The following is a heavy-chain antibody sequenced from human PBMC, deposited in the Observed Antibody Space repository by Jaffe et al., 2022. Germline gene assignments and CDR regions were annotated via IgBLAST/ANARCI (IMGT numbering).Heavy chain of an antibody. J-gene: IGHJ3*02. CDR1: GGSISSYY. V-gene: IGHV4-59*01. CDR3: ARVSHHDFLSPPFHI. D-gene: IGHD3-3*01. CDR2: VSYSGTT. Sequence: QVQLQESGPGLVKPSETLSLTCTVSGGSISSYYWSWIRQPPEKGLEWIGWVSYSGTTNYNPSLKSRVTISVDTSKNEFSLKMNSVTAADTAVYYCARVSHHDFLSPPFHIWGQGTMVTVSS.